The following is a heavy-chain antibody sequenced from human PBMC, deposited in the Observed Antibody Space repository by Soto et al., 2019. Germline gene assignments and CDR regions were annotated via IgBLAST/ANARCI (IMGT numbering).Heavy chain of an antibody. CDR2: IYHGGTT. CDR3: ARDFKAPNDAWAFDY. Sequence: QVQLQESGPGLVMPSGTLSLTCAVSGASISSTDWWNWVRQPPGKGLEWIGEIYHGGTTIYNPSLKSPVTMALDESKIHCSLQLTSVTAADTAVYYCARDFKAPNDAWAFDYWGQGTLVTVSS. J-gene: IGHJ4*02. V-gene: IGHV4-4*02. CDR1: GASISSTDW. D-gene: IGHD3-16*01.